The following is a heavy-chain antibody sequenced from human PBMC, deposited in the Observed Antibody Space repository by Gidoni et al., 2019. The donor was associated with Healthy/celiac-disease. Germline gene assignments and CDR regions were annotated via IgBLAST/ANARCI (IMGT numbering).Heavy chain of an antibody. CDR1: GGSISSSSYY. CDR2: IYYSGST. CDR3: ASSLYSSSSYGSADY. V-gene: IGHV4-39*01. D-gene: IGHD6-6*01. Sequence: QLQLQESGPGLVKPSETLSLTCTVSGGSISSSSYYWGWIRQPPGKGLEWIGSIYYSGSTYYNPSLKSRVTISVDTSKNQFSLKLSSVTAADTAVYYCASSLYSSSSYGSADYWGQGTLVTVSS. J-gene: IGHJ4*02.